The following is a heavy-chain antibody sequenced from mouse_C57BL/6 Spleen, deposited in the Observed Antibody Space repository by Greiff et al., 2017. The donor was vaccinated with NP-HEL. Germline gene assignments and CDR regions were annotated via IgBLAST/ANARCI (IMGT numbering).Heavy chain of an antibody. Sequence: VQLQQPGAELVRPGSSVKLSCKASGYTFTSYWMDWVKQRPGQGLEWIGNIYPSDSETHYNHKFKDKATLTVDKSSSTAYMQLSSLTSEDSAVYYCARWANYYGSSGGYFDVWGTGTTVTVSS. D-gene: IGHD1-1*01. CDR1: GYTFTSYW. CDR3: ARWANYYGSSGGYFDV. V-gene: IGHV1-61*01. CDR2: IYPSDSET. J-gene: IGHJ1*03.